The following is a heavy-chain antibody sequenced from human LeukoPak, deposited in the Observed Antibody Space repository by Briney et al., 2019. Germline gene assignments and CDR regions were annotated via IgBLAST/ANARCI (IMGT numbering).Heavy chain of an antibody. CDR1: GFTLSSYA. J-gene: IGHJ4*02. D-gene: IGHD3-9*01. CDR3: ARDRRYDILTGYYWWESDY. Sequence: GGSLRLSCAASGFTLSSYAMHWVRQAPGKGLEWVAVISYDGSNKYYADSVKGRFTISRDNSKNTLYLQMNSLRAEDTAVYYCARDRRYDILTGYYWWESDYWGQGTLVTVSS. V-gene: IGHV3-30*04. CDR2: ISYDGSNK.